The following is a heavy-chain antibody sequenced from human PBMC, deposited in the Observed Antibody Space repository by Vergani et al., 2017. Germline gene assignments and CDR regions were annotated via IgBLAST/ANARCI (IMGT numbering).Heavy chain of an antibody. D-gene: IGHD3-3*01. CDR3: TKEPTGPGFGGSFFDY. V-gene: IGHV3-30*18. Sequence: QVHLVESGGGVVQPGRSLTLSCVASGFSFRGHGMHWVRQAPGKGLEWIAVVSNHGNITYYADSVKGRFTLSGDNSKNMVYLQMSSLRADDTAVYFCTKEPTGPGFGGSFFDYWGRGTLVTVSS. CDR1: GFSFRGHG. J-gene: IGHJ4*02. CDR2: VSNHGNIT.